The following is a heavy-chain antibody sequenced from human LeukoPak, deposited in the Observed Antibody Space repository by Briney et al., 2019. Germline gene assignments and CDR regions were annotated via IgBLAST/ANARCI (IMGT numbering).Heavy chain of an antibody. Sequence: GGSLRLSCAASGFTFSSYSMNWVRQAPGEGRQWVSSISSSSDYIYFADSLKGRFTIPRDNAKNSLYLQMNSLRAEDTAVYYCARGMVGATTDAFDIWGQGTMVTVSS. CDR3: ARGMVGATTDAFDI. V-gene: IGHV3-21*01. D-gene: IGHD1-26*01. J-gene: IGHJ3*02. CDR2: ISSSSDYI. CDR1: GFTFSSYS.